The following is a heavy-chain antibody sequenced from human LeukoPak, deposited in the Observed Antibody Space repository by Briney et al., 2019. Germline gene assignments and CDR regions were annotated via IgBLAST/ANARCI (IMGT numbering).Heavy chain of an antibody. CDR2: IDPNSGGT. D-gene: IGHD6-13*01. V-gene: IGHV1-2*02. J-gene: IGHJ4*02. CDR1: GYTFTDYY. Sequence: ASVKVSCKTSGYTFTDYYLHWVRQAPGQGLEWMGRIDPNSGGTNYAQKFQVRVTVTRDTSISTVYMELSGLRSDDTAVFYCARVPGPYTTSRFDYWGQGTLVTVSS. CDR3: ARVPGPYTTSRFDY.